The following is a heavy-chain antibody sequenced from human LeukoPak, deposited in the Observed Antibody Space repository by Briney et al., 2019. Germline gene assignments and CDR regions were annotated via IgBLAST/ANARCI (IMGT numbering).Heavy chain of an antibody. CDR3: AKDSPYGSGKRPLDY. D-gene: IGHD3-10*01. J-gene: IGHJ4*02. V-gene: IGHV3-53*01. CDR2: IYSGGST. CDR1: GFTVSSNY. Sequence: TGGSLRLSCAASGFTVSSNYMSWVRQAPGKGLEWVSVIYSGGSTYYADSVKGRFTISRDNSKNTLYLQMNSLRAEDTAVYYCAKDSPYGSGKRPLDYWGQGTLVTVSS.